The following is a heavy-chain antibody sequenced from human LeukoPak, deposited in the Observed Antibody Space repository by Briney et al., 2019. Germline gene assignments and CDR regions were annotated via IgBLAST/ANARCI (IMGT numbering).Heavy chain of an antibody. CDR3: ARDNGGFDR. J-gene: IGHJ4*02. D-gene: IGHD2-8*01. V-gene: IGHV4-59*12. CDR2: IYYSGST. CDR1: GDPISNYY. Sequence: SETLSLTCTVSGDPISNYYWNWIRQPPGKGLEWIGSIYYSGSTNYNPSLKSRVTISIDTSNNQFSLRLSSVTAVDTAVYYCARDNGGFDRWGQGTLVTVSS.